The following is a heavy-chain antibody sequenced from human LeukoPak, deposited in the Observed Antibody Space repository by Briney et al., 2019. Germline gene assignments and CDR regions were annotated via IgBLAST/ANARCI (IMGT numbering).Heavy chain of an antibody. Sequence: GGSLRLSCAASGFTVSSNYMSWVRHAPGKGLEWVSVIYSGGSTYYADSVKGRFTISRDNSKNTLYLQMNSLRAEDTAVYYCARHGTPSFDSGSYDSGGNFDYWGQGTLVTVSS. CDR2: IYSGGST. J-gene: IGHJ4*02. CDR3: ARHGTPSFDSGSYDSGGNFDY. V-gene: IGHV3-66*04. D-gene: IGHD1-26*01. CDR1: GFTVSSNY.